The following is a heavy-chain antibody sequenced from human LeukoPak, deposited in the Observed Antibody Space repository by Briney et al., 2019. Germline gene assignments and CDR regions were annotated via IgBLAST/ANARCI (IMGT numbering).Heavy chain of an antibody. Sequence: GGSLRLSCAASGFTFSSYGMHWVRQAPGKGLEWVAVIPYDGSNTYYADSVKGRFTISRDNSKNTLYLQMNSLRVEDSAVYYCAKSSHHAAPHYMDVWGKGTTVTVS. V-gene: IGHV3-30*02. CDR1: GFTFSSYG. CDR2: IPYDGSNT. CDR3: AKSSHHAAPHYMDV. J-gene: IGHJ6*03. D-gene: IGHD1-14*01.